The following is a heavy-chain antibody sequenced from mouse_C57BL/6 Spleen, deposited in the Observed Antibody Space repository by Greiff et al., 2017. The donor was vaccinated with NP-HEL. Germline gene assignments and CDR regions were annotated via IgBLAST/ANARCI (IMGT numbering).Heavy chain of an antibody. J-gene: IGHJ2*01. D-gene: IGHD1-1*01. Sequence: QVQLKESGAELARPGASVKLSKASGDSFTSYGISWVMQRTGQGLEWIGEIYTRSGNTYYNEKFKGKATLTADKSSSTACMELRSLTSEDSAVYFCARGITTVVVGEDYWGPGTTLTVSS. CDR2: IYTRSGNT. CDR1: GDSFTSYG. V-gene: IGHV1-81*01. CDR3: ARGITTVVVGEDY.